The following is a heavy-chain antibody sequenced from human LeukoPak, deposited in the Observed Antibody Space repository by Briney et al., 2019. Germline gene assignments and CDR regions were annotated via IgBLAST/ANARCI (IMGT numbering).Heavy chain of an antibody. CDR3: ARGYSGSPQDFDY. V-gene: IGHV1-8*03. D-gene: IGHD1-26*01. J-gene: IGHJ4*02. CDR2: MNPNSGNT. CDR1: VYTFTSYD. Sequence: ASVKVSCKASVYTFTSYDINGVRRATGQGREWRGWMNPNSGNTGYAQKFQGRVTITRNTSISTAYMELSSRRSEDTAVYYCARGYSGSPQDFDYWGQGTLVTVSS.